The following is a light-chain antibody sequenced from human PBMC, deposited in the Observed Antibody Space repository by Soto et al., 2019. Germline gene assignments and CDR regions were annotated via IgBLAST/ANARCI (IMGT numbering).Light chain of an antibody. CDR3: QQYNSYS. J-gene: IGKJ1*01. CDR2: HAS. CDR1: QTISSW. V-gene: IGKV1-5*01. Sequence: DIQMTQSPSTLSGSVGDRVAITCRASQTISSWLAWYQQKPGTAPKVLTYHASNLQSGVPSRFSGSGSGTEFTLTISSLQPDDFATYYCQQYNSYSFGQGTKVDIK.